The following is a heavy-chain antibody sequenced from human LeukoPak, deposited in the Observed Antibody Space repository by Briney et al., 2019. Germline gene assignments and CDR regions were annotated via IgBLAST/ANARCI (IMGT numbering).Heavy chain of an antibody. CDR1: GFTFSSYA. V-gene: IGHV3-30*04. J-gene: IGHJ5*02. D-gene: IGHD2-15*01. CDR3: ARDEGCSGGSCYIGGWFDP. CDR2: ISYDGSNK. Sequence: GGSLRLSCAASGFTFSSYAMSWVRQAPGKGLEWVAVISYDGSNKYYADSVKGRFTISRDNSKNTLYLQMNSLRAEDTAVYYCARDEGCSGGSCYIGGWFDPWGQGTLVTVSS.